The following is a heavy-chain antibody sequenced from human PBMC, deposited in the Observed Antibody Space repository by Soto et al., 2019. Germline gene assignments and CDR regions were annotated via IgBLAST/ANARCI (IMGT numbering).Heavy chain of an antibody. D-gene: IGHD6-19*01. CDR2: ISAYNGNT. J-gene: IGHJ6*03. Sequence: QDQLVQSGVEVKKPGASVKVSCKASGYSFTNYGITWVRQAPGQGFEWMGWISAYNGNTKYAQKLQGRVTMTTDAPTSTAYLELRSLTADDTAVYYCARDRGVAPPVAGNTHYYYYMDGWGKGTTVTVSS. V-gene: IGHV1-18*01. CDR3: ARDRGVAPPVAGNTHYYYYMDG. CDR1: GYSFTNYG.